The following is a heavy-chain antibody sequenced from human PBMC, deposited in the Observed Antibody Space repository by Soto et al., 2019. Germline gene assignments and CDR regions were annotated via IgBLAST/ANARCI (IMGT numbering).Heavy chain of an antibody. CDR3: SSMTMDNQDDYYYCGMDV. V-gene: IGHV3-15*01. Sequence: GGSLRLSCAASGFTFSNAWMSWVRQAPGKGLEWVGRIKSKTDGGTTDYAAPVKGRFTISRDDSKNTLYLQMNSLKTEDTAVYYCSSMTMDNQDDYYYCGMDVCGQGTTVTVYS. J-gene: IGHJ6*02. CDR1: GFTFSNAW. CDR2: IKSKTDGGTT. D-gene: IGHD3-10*01.